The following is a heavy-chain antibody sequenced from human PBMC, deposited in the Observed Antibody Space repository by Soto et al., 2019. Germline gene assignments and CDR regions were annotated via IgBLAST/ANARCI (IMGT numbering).Heavy chain of an antibody. CDR2: IYYSGST. V-gene: IGHV4-31*03. D-gene: IGHD4-17*01. Sequence: SETLSLTCTVSGGSISSGGYYWSWIRQHPGKGLEWIGYIYYSGSTYYNPSLKSRVTISVDTSKNQFSLKLSSVTAADTAVYYCARGDRNGDPHYFDYWGQGTLVTVSS. CDR1: GGSISSGGYY. J-gene: IGHJ4*02. CDR3: ARGDRNGDPHYFDY.